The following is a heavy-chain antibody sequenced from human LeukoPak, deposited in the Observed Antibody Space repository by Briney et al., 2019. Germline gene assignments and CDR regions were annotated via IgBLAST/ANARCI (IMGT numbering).Heavy chain of an antibody. Sequence: KTSETLSLTCTVSGGSINNYYWSWVRQPPGKGLEWIGYIYYSGSTNYNPFLKSRVTISIDTSKNQFSLKLSSVTAADTAVYYCARGGLGISRGDHFGHWGQGTLVTVSS. CDR2: IYYSGST. J-gene: IGHJ4*02. CDR1: GGSINNYY. V-gene: IGHV4-59*01. D-gene: IGHD7-27*01. CDR3: ARGGLGISRGDHFGH.